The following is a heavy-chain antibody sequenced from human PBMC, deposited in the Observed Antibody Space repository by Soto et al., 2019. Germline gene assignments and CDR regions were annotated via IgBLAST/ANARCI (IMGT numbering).Heavy chain of an antibody. CDR3: SLKLTSVTAADTAVYYCARVHVMVVAGSTFDY. V-gene: IGHV2-70*04. Sequence: PTQTLTLTCTFSGFSLSTTGMRVSWIRQPPGKALEWLARIDWDDDKFYTTSLKTRLTISKDTSKNQVVLTMTNMDPVDTSNNQFSLKLTSVTAADTAVYYCARVHVMVVAGSTFDYWGHGTLVTVSS. CDR2: IDWDDDK. J-gene: IGHJ4*01. CDR1: GFSLSTTGMR. D-gene: IGHD6-19*01.